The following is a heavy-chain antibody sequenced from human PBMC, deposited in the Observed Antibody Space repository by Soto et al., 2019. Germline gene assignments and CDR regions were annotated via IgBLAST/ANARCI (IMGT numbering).Heavy chain of an antibody. D-gene: IGHD3-22*01. V-gene: IGHV3-30*18. CDR2: ISYDGSNK. Sequence: QVQLVESGGGVVQPGRSLRLSCAASGFTLSSYGMHWVRQAPGKGLEWVAVISYDGSNKYYADSVKGRFTISRDNSKNTLYLQMNSLRAEDTAVYYCAKGIVVDYWGQGTLVTVSS. J-gene: IGHJ4*02. CDR3: AKGIVVDY. CDR1: GFTLSSYG.